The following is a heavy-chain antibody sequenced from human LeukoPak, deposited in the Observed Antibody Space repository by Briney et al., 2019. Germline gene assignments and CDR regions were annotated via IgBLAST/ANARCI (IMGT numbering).Heavy chain of an antibody. CDR1: GFTFSSYW. D-gene: IGHD3-10*01. J-gene: IGHJ4*02. V-gene: IGHV3-7*03. CDR2: IKQDGSEK. CDR3: AKAHVPTMIRGVVSSD. Sequence: GGSLRLSCAASGFTFSSYWMNWVRQAPGKGLEWVANIKQDGSEKYYVDSVRGRFTISRDYSKDTLFLQMNSLRAEDTALYYCAKAHVPTMIRGVVSSDWGQGTLVTVSS.